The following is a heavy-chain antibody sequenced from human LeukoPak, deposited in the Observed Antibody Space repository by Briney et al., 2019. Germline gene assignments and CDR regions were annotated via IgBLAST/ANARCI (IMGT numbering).Heavy chain of an antibody. CDR3: TSISLGANEDY. CDR2: IRPDASDT. D-gene: IGHD1-26*01. V-gene: IGHV3-7*03. Sequence: GGSLRLSCAASGFTFRNNWMNWIRQTPGKGLEWVANIRPDASDTGYVDSVKGRFTISRDNAKNLLYLQMNSLRVDDTAVYYCTSISLGANEDYWGQGTRVTVSS. J-gene: IGHJ4*02. CDR1: GFTFRNNW.